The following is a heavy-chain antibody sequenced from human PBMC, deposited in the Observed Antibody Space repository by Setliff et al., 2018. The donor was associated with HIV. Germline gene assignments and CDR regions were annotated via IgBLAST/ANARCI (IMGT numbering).Heavy chain of an antibody. CDR3: ARDWLDYGILDH. CDR2: IKQDGSEK. J-gene: IGHJ4*02. Sequence: GGSLRLSCAASGFTFSSYWMSWVRQAPGKGLEWVANIKQDGSEKYYADSVKGRFTISRDNSKNTLYLQMNSLRSEDTAVYYCARDWLDYGILDHWGQGTLVTVSS. D-gene: IGHD2-15*01. V-gene: IGHV3-7*01. CDR1: GFTFSSYW.